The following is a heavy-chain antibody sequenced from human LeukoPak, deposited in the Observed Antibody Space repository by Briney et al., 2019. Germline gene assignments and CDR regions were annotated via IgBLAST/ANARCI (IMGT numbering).Heavy chain of an antibody. V-gene: IGHV3-30-3*01. Sequence: GGSLRLSCAASGFTFSSYAMHWVRQAPGKGLEWVAVISYDGSNKYYADSVKGRFTISRDNSKNTLYLQMNSLRAEDTAVYYCARIGSGGGYFDYWGQGTLVTVSS. J-gene: IGHJ4*02. D-gene: IGHD6-19*01. CDR2: ISYDGSNK. CDR3: ARIGSGGGYFDY. CDR1: GFTFSSYA.